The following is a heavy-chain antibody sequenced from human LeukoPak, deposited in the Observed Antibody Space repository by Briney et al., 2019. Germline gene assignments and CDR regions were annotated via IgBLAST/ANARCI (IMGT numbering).Heavy chain of an antibody. CDR2: IHYGVST. V-gene: IGHV4-39*07. J-gene: IGHJ3*02. CDR1: GGSISSSRYY. CDR3: VRTRLSDHIVPAAERADDACDM. Sequence: SETLSLTCTVSGGSISSSRYYWGWIRQPPGKGLEWIGSIHYGVSTYYNPSLKSRVTVSVDTSENQFSLKLSSVAAADTAVYFCVRTRLSDHIVPAAERADDACDMWGQGTMVTVSS. D-gene: IGHD2-2*01.